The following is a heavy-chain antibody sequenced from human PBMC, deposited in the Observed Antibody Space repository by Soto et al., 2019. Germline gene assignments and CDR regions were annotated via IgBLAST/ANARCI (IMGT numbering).Heavy chain of an antibody. CDR1: GYSFTNYD. Sequence: ASVKVSCKPSGYSFTNYDIHWVRQAAGQGLEWMGWMNPGSNQRVYTQKFRGRVTMTTDTSTSTAYMELRSLRSDDTAAYYCASPYSSSWRDAFDIWGQGTMVTVSS. CDR3: ASPYSSSWRDAFDI. CDR2: MNPGSNQR. V-gene: IGHV1-8*01. D-gene: IGHD6-13*01. J-gene: IGHJ3*02.